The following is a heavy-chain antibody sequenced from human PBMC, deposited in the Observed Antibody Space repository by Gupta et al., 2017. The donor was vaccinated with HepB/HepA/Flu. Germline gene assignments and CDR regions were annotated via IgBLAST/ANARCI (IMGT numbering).Heavy chain of an antibody. V-gene: IGHV3-53*01. CDR1: ASSVTTAY. D-gene: IGHD5-24*01. CDR3: ARGANSRRWTYNQYFADV. J-gene: IGHJ6*04. Sequence: EVQLVESGGGRVNPGGSLRLSCVVSASSVTTAYITWIRQSQGKGLEWVSGIYSGGSVSSAEYVEGRFTISRDVSKNTLFLQMNSLKVEDTALYYCARGANSRRWTYNQYFADVWGKGTPVTVSS. CDR2: IYSGGSV.